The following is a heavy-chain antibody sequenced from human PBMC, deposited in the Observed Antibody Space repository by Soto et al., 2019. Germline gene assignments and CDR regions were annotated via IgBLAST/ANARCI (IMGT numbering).Heavy chain of an antibody. J-gene: IGHJ4*02. CDR2: ISGSGGST. V-gene: IGHV3-23*01. CDR3: AKDRLRLRYFDY. D-gene: IGHD5-12*01. Sequence: GGSLXLSCAASGFTFSSYAMSWVRQAPGKGLEWVSAISGSGGSTYYADSVKGRFTISRDNSKNTLYLQMNSLRAEDTAVYYCAKDRLRLRYFDYWGQGTRVTVSS. CDR1: GFTFSSYA.